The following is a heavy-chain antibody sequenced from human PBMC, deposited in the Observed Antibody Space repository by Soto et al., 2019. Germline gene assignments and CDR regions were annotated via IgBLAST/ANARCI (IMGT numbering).Heavy chain of an antibody. D-gene: IGHD3-22*01. Sequence: LRLSFAASVFIFSNYEMNWVGQAPGKGLEWVSFISGGSRTIYYADSVKGRFTISRDDAKNSLYLQMNSLRAEDTAVYYCARDDYESRGSCSDYWGQGTLVTVSS. J-gene: IGHJ4*02. CDR2: ISGGSRTI. CDR1: VFIFSNYE. CDR3: ARDDYESRGSCSDY. V-gene: IGHV3-48*03.